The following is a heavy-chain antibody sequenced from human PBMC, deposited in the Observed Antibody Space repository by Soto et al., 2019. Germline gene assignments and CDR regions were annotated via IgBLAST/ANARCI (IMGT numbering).Heavy chain of an antibody. Sequence: EVQLVESGGGLVQPGGSLKLSCAASGFTFSGSAMHWVRQASGKGLEWLGRIRSKANSYATAYAASVKGRFTISRDDSKNTAYLQMNSLKTEDTAVYYCTRHVTYYDILTGYYPNWFDPWGQGTLVTVSS. J-gene: IGHJ5*02. CDR1: GFTFSGSA. D-gene: IGHD3-9*01. V-gene: IGHV3-73*02. CDR2: IRSKANSYAT. CDR3: TRHVTYYDILTGYYPNWFDP.